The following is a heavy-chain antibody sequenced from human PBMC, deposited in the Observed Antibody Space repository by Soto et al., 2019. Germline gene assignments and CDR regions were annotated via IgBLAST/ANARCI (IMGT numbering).Heavy chain of an antibody. V-gene: IGHV4-30-4*01. J-gene: IGHJ4*02. CDR1: GGSISSYY. D-gene: IGHD3-22*01. Sequence: SETLSLTCTVSGGSISSYYWTWIRQPPGKGLEWVGYIYYTGNNFYNPALKSRVAVSVDPSTNQFSLKLASVTDADTAVYFCAREPKQNYDSSPWNGGFDSWGPGTLVTVSS. CDR2: IYYTGNN. CDR3: AREPKQNYDSSPWNGGFDS.